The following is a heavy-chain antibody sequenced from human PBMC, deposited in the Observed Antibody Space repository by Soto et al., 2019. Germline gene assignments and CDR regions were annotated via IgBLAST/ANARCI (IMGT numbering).Heavy chain of an antibody. CDR2: IYYSGST. Sequence: PSETLSLTCTVSGGSTSSSSYYWVWIRQPPGKGLEWIGSIYYSGSTYYNPSLKSRVTISVDTSKSQFSLKLNSVTAADTAVYYCARLGVGATTQWAFDIWGQGTMVTVSS. D-gene: IGHD1-26*01. CDR1: GGSTSSSSYY. CDR3: ARLGVGATTQWAFDI. J-gene: IGHJ3*02. V-gene: IGHV4-39*01.